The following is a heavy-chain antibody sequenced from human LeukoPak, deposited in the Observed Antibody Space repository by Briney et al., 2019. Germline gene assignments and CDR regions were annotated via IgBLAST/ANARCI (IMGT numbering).Heavy chain of an antibody. CDR1: GFTFSSYA. J-gene: IGHJ5*02. CDR2: ISYDGSNK. Sequence: PGRSLRLSCAASGFTFSSYAMHWVRQAPGKGLEWVAVISYDGSNKYYADSVKGRFTISRDNSKNTLYLQMNSLRAEDTAVYYCARDLVRGVKPLKWFDPWGQGTLVTVSS. V-gene: IGHV3-30-3*01. D-gene: IGHD3-10*01. CDR3: ARDLVRGVKPLKWFDP.